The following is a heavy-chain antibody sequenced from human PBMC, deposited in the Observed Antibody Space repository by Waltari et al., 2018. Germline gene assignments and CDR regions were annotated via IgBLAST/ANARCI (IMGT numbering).Heavy chain of an antibody. D-gene: IGHD3-10*01. CDR2: INPDGSQK. CDR1: GFTFNPYW. J-gene: IGHJ4*02. Sequence: EVQLVESGGGLVQPGRSLRPSCPASGFTFNPYWMKWIRQAPGKGLEWVANINPDGSQKFYVDSVKGRFTVSRDNAQNSLYLQMNNLRAEDTAVYYCTTLARGESGDYWGQGTLVTVSS. CDR3: TTLARGESGDY. V-gene: IGHV3-7*01.